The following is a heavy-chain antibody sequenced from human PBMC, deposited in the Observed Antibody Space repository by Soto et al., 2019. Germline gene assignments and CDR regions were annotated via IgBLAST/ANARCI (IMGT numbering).Heavy chain of an antibody. CDR2: IYYSGST. D-gene: IGHD2-2*01. CDR1: GGSITTFY. Sequence: SETLSLTCSVSGGSITTFYWSWIRQPPGKGLEWVGHIYYSGSTSYNPSLKSRVTISVDTSKNQFSLKLSSVTAADTAIYYCARGRSCSVSTCYDDYNWFGPWGQGTLVTVSS. V-gene: IGHV4-59*01. CDR3: ARGRSCSVSTCYDDYNWFGP. J-gene: IGHJ5*02.